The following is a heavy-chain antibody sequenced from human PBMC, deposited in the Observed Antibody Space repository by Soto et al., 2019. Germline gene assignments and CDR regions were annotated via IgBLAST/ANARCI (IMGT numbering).Heavy chain of an antibody. V-gene: IGHV1-46*01. D-gene: IGHD5-18*01. CDR1: GYTFTGYY. Sequence: ASVKVSCKASGYTFTGYYMHWVRQAPGQGLEWMGIINPSDGSTSYAQKFQGRVTMTRDTSTSTVYMELSSLRSEDTAVYYCATSSHGHSYGLDYWGQGNLVTVSS. CDR2: INPSDGST. CDR3: ATSSHGHSYGLDY. J-gene: IGHJ4*02.